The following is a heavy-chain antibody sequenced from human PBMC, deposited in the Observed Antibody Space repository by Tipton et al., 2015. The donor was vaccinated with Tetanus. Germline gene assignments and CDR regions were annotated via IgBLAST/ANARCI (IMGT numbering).Heavy chain of an antibody. J-gene: IGHJ4*02. Sequence: TLSLTCAVYGGSLSRYYWTWIRQPPGKGLEWIGEVDDSGSTNYNPSLKSRVTISADTSRNQFSLTRSSVTAADTAVYYCARGSGWADFWGQGTQVTVSS. V-gene: IGHV4-34*01. D-gene: IGHD6-19*01. CDR1: GGSLSRYY. CDR3: ARGSGWADF. CDR2: VDDSGST.